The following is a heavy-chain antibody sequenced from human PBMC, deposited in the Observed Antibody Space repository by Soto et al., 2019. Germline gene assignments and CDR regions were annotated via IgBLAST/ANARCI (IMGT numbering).Heavy chain of an antibody. Sequence: QVQLVQSGADVKKPGSSVKVSCQASGVTFSSETLGCVRQAHGQGLEWVGGIIPLFGTASYAQKFQGRVTITADESTRTVYMELSSLRSDDTAVYFCATELGENPASPFDAWGQGTLVTVSS. J-gene: IGHJ4*02. CDR2: IIPLFGTA. CDR1: GVTFSSET. CDR3: ATELGENPASPFDA. D-gene: IGHD3-10*01. V-gene: IGHV1-69*01.